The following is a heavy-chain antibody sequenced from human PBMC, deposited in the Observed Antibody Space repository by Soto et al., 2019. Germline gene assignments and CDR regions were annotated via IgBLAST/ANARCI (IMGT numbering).Heavy chain of an antibody. J-gene: IGHJ4*02. D-gene: IGHD5-18*01. CDR3: ASVPYSYGLLFYLYY. V-gene: IGHV1-46*01. CDR2: INPNGGDT. Sequence: QVQLVQSGAEVKKPGASVKVSCKASGYTFTYYHVHWVRQAPGQGLEWMGMINPNGGDTTYAQKYQGRVTMTRDTYTRTVYMEVSSLSSEDTALYYCASVPYSYGLLFYLYYWGQGSLVTVSS. CDR1: GYTFTYYH.